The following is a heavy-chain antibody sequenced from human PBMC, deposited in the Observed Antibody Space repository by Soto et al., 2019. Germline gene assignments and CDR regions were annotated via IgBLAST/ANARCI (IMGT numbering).Heavy chain of an antibody. J-gene: IGHJ4*02. CDR2: VYHTGRT. CDR1: TGSMRTYS. V-gene: IGHV4-59*01. CDR3: ARDDTTGLLEF. Sequence: QVQLQESGPGLVRPAETLSLICSVSTGSMRTYSWTWIRQSPGKGLEWIGYVYHTGRTEYNPSLESRVTISIDMSKKQFSLQLTSVTAADTAVYFCARDDTTGLLEFWGQGTLVTLSS.